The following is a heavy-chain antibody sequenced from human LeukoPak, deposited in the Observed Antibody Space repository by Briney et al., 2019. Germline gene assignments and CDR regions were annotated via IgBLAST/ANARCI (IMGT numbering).Heavy chain of an antibody. D-gene: IGHD5-12*01. Sequence: ASVKVSCKASGYTFTSYGISWLRQAPGQGLEWMEWISAYNGNTNYAQRLQGRVTMTTDTSTSTAYMELRSLRSDDTAVDYCARGYDWDYFDYWGQGTLVTVSS. CDR1: GYTFTSYG. CDR2: ISAYNGNT. CDR3: ARGYDWDYFDY. V-gene: IGHV1-18*01. J-gene: IGHJ4*02.